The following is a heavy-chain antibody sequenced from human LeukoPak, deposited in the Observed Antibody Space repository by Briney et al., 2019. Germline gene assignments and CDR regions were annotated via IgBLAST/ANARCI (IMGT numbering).Heavy chain of an antibody. V-gene: IGHV4-59*02. J-gene: IGHJ5*02. Sequence: SETLSLTCTVSGGSVNTYCWSWIRQPPGKGLEWIGYFYNSGSTNYNPSLKSRATISLDTSKNQLSLNLRSVTAADTAVYYCARGSGSYVGWFDPWGQGTLVTVSS. D-gene: IGHD3-10*01. CDR3: ARGSGSYVGWFDP. CDR1: GGSVNTYC. CDR2: FYNSGST.